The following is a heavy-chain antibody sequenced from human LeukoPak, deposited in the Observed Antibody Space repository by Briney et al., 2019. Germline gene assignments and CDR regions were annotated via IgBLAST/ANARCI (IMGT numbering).Heavy chain of an antibody. Sequence: RGSLRLSCAASGFTFSSYGMHWVRQAPGKGLEWVAVISYDGSNKYYADSVKGRFTISRDNSKNTLYLQMNSLRAEDTAVYYCAKDRGYSYGYEAYYGMDVWGQGTTVTVSS. CDR2: ISYDGSNK. J-gene: IGHJ6*02. V-gene: IGHV3-30*18. D-gene: IGHD5-18*01. CDR1: GFTFSSYG. CDR3: AKDRGYSYGYEAYYGMDV.